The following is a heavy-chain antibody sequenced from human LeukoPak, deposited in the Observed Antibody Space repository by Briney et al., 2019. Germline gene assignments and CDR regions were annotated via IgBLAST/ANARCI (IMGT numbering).Heavy chain of an antibody. V-gene: IGHV3-74*01. Sequence: PGGSLRLSCAASGFTFSSYWMHWVRQAPGKGLVWVSRINTDGSSTSYADSVKGRFTISRDNAKSTLYLQMNSLRAEDTAVYYCARDVGYNPGDYWGQGTLVTVSS. CDR1: GFTFSSYW. CDR2: INTDGSST. D-gene: IGHD5-24*01. J-gene: IGHJ4*02. CDR3: ARDVGYNPGDY.